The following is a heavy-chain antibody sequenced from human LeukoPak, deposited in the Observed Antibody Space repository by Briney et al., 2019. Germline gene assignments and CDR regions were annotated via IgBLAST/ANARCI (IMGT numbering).Heavy chain of an antibody. D-gene: IGHD5-24*01. V-gene: IGHV3-23*01. J-gene: IGHJ4*02. Sequence: GGSLRLSCAASGFIFSTYAMTWVRQAPGKGLEWVSTVSYGGENTYYADSVKGRFTISKDNSKNTLYLQMNSLRAEDTALYYCAKDDGGYGDGYSFGGYWGQGTLVTVSS. CDR3: AKDDGGYGDGYSFGGY. CDR2: VSYGGENT. CDR1: GFIFSTYA.